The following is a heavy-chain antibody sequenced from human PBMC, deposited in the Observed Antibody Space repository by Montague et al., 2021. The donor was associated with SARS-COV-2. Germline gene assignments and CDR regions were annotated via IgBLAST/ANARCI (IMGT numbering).Heavy chain of an antibody. D-gene: IGHD6-19*01. CDR1: GFTFGDYA. CDR2: ISGDGATA. Sequence: SLRLSCAASGFTFGDYAINWVRQAPGKGLEWVARISGDGATAYYAESVLGRFAISRDNSKNTVLLQMDSLRVKDAAVYYCAKALYSGGFFFESGSGFWGQGTLVTVSS. J-gene: IGHJ4*02. CDR3: AKALYSGGFFFESGSGF. V-gene: IGHV3-23*01.